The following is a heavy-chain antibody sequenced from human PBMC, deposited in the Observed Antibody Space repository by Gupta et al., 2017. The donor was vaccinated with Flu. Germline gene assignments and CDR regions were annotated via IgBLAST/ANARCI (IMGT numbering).Heavy chain of an antibody. J-gene: IGHJ4*02. CDR2: ISSSSSYI. CDR3: ARCVYGSAKGNCYYFAY. Sequence: EVQLVESGGGLVKPGGSLRLSCAASGFTFSSYSMNWVRQAPGKGLEWVSSISSSSSYIYYADSVKGRFTISRDNAKNSLYLQMNSLGAEETAVDYCARCVYGSAKGNCYYFAYWGQGTLVTVSS. D-gene: IGHD2-8*01. V-gene: IGHV3-21*01. CDR1: GFTFSSYS.